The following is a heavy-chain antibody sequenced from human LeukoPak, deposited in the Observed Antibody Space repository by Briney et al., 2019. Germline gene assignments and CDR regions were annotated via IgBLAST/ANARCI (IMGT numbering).Heavy chain of an antibody. Sequence: PGGSLRLSCAASGFTFSNAWMSWVRQAPGKGLEWVSYISSSSSTIYYADSVKGRFTISRDNAKNSLYLQMNSLRDEDTAVYYCGGGSCHTTFCYYYGMDVWGQGTTVTVSS. CDR1: GFTFSNAW. J-gene: IGHJ6*02. V-gene: IGHV3-48*02. CDR3: GGGSCHTTFCYYYGMDV. D-gene: IGHD2-15*01. CDR2: ISSSSSTI.